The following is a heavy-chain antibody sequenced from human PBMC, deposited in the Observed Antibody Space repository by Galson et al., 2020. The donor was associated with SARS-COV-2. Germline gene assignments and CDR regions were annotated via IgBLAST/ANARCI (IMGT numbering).Heavy chain of an antibody. D-gene: IGHD3-10*01. CDR1: GYTFTSYY. J-gene: IGHJ5*02. CDR2: INPSGGST. CDR3: ARDRRRYYGSGSYYNGLTNWFDP. Sequence: ASVKVSCKASGYTFTSYYMHWVRQAPGHGLEWMGIINPSGGSTSYAQKFQGRVTMTRDTSTSTVYMELSSLRSEDTAVYYCARDRRRYYGSGSYYNGLTNWFDPWGQGTLVTVSS. V-gene: IGHV1-46*03.